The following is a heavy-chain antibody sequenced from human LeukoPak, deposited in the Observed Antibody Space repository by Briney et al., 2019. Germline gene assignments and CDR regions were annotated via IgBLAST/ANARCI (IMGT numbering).Heavy chain of an antibody. Sequence: SVKVSCKASGGTFSSYAISWVRQAPGQGLEWMGGIIPIFGTANYAQKFQGRVTITTDESTSTAYMELSSLRSEDTAVYYCTTGGKQLVHYYYYYMDVWGKGTTVTVSS. CDR1: GGTFSSYA. V-gene: IGHV1-69*05. J-gene: IGHJ6*03. D-gene: IGHD6-6*01. CDR3: TTGGKQLVHYYYYYMDV. CDR2: IIPIFGTA.